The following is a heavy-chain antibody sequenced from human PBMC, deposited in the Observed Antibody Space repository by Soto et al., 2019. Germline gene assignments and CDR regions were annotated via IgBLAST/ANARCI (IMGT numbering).Heavy chain of an antibody. CDR2: ISSSGSTI. CDR3: ARVPGWYVSYYYYMDV. J-gene: IGHJ6*03. V-gene: IGHV3-11*01. D-gene: IGHD6-19*01. Sequence: GGSLRLSCAASGFTFSDYYMSWIRQAPGKGLEWVSYISSSGSTIYYADSVKGRFTISRDNAKNSLYLQMNSLRAEDTAVYYCARVPGWYVSYYYYMDVWGKGTTVTVSS. CDR1: GFTFSDYY.